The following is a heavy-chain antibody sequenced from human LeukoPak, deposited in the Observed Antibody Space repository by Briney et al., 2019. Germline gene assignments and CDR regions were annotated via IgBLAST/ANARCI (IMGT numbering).Heavy chain of an antibody. CDR1: GFTFSSYA. D-gene: IGHD3-22*01. CDR2: ISYDGSNK. V-gene: IGHV3-30*04. CDR3: AKGSEVVVIISRYYFDY. J-gene: IGHJ4*02. Sequence: GGSLRLSCAASGFTFSSYAMHWVRQAPGKGLEWVAVISYDGSNKYYADSVKGRFTISRDNSKNTLYLQMNSLRAGDTAVYYCAKGSEVVVIISRYYFDYWGQGTLVTVSS.